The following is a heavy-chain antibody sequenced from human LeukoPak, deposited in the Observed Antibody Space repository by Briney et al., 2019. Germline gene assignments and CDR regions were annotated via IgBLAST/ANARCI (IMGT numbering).Heavy chain of an antibody. V-gene: IGHV1-8*01. D-gene: IGHD6-6*01. CDR3: ARQVPIFRSIGPRFDP. CDR1: GYTFTGYD. J-gene: IGHJ5*02. Sequence: ASVKVSCKASGYTFTGYDINWVRQATGRGLEWMGWMNPNSGNTGYAQKFQGRVTMTRNTSISTAYMELSSLRSEDAAVYYCARQVPIFRSIGPRFDPWGQGTLVTVSS. CDR2: MNPNSGNT.